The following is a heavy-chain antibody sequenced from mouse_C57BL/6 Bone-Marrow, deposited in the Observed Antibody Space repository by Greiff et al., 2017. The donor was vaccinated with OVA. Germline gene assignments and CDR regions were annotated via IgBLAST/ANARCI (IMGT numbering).Heavy chain of an antibody. CDR1: GYTFTNYW. Sequence: QVQLQQSGAELVRPGTSVKMSCKASGYTFTNYWIGWAKQRPGHGLEWIGDIYPGGGYTNSNEKLKGKATLTADTASSTAYMQFSSLTSEDSAIYYCARESPYYYGSRGWYFDVWGTGTTVTVSS. V-gene: IGHV1-63*01. D-gene: IGHD1-1*01. CDR3: ARESPYYYGSRGWYFDV. J-gene: IGHJ1*03. CDR2: IYPGGGYT.